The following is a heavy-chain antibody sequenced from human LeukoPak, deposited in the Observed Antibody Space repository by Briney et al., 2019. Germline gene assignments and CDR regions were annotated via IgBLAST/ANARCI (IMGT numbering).Heavy chain of an antibody. J-gene: IGHJ5*02. Sequence: ASVKVSCKASGYTFTSYDINWVRQATGPGLEWMGWMNPNSGNTGYAQKFQGRVTMTRNTSISTAYMELSSLRSEDTAVYYCAREVNDPASAGRFDPWGQGTLVTVSS. V-gene: IGHV1-8*01. CDR3: AREVNDPASAGRFDP. D-gene: IGHD5-18*01. CDR2: MNPNSGNT. CDR1: GYTFTSYD.